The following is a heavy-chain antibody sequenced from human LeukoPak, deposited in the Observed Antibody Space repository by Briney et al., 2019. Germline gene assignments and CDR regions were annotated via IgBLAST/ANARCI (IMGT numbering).Heavy chain of an antibody. CDR3: AKHGIGRGPDS. CDR2: IKPDGSGK. D-gene: IGHD1-1*01. Sequence: GGSLRLSCAASGFTFNTYWLSWVRQAPATALEGVATIKPDGSGKYYADSVRGRFIISRDNAKNSLYLQTNSLRDEDTAVHYCAKHGIGRGPDSWGQGTLVTVSS. V-gene: IGHV3-7*01. CDR1: GFTFNTYW. J-gene: IGHJ4*02.